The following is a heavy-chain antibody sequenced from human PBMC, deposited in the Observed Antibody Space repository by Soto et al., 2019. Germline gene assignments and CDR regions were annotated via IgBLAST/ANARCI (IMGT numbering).Heavy chain of an antibody. CDR3: ARGGIVAVPAAIDP. D-gene: IGHD2-2*02. J-gene: IGHJ5*02. CDR1: GFTFSSYS. CDR2: ISSSSSYI. Sequence: GGSLRLSCAASGFTFSSYSMNWVRQAPGKGLEWVSSISSSSSYIYYADSVKGRFTISRDNAKNSLYLQMNSLRAEDTAVYYCARGGIVAVPAAIDPWGQGTLVTVSS. V-gene: IGHV3-21*01.